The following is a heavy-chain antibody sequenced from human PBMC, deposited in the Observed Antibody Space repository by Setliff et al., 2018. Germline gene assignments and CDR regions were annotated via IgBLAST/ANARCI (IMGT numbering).Heavy chain of an antibody. D-gene: IGHD2-2*01. V-gene: IGHV1-18*01. CDR1: SYSFTNYG. Sequence: ASVKVSCKTSSYSFTNYGINWVRQAPGQGLEWMGWNSVYAREFQGRVTMTIDTPTSTAYMELRSLRSDDTAVYYCARGPPDFVVVPAAAKFDYWGPGTLVTVSS. CDR3: ARGPPDFVVVPAAAKFDY. J-gene: IGHJ4*02. CDR2: NSV.